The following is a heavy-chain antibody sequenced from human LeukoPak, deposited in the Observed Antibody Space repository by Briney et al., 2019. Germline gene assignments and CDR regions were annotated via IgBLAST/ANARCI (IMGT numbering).Heavy chain of an antibody. CDR3: ARNHYYYDSSGYLY. D-gene: IGHD3-22*01. CDR1: GFTSSSYS. Sequence: PGGSLRLSRAASGFTSSSYSMNWVRQAPGKGLEWVANIKQDGSEKYYVDSVKGRFTISRDNAKNSLYLQMNSLRAEDTAVYYCARNHYYYDSSGYLYWGQGTLVTVSS. V-gene: IGHV3-7*01. J-gene: IGHJ4*02. CDR2: IKQDGSEK.